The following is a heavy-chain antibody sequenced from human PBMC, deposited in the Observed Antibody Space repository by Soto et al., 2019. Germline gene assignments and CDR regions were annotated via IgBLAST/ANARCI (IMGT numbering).Heavy chain of an antibody. Sequence: GSLRLSCAASGFTFSSYGMHWVRQAPGKGLEWVAVISYDGSNKYYADSVKGRFTISRDNSKNTLYLQMNSLRAEDTAVYYCARGPSFYGSGSYYFQEGYFDYWGQGTLVTVSS. D-gene: IGHD3-10*01. CDR1: GFTFSSYG. J-gene: IGHJ4*02. CDR2: ISYDGSNK. CDR3: ARGPSFYGSGSYYFQEGYFDY. V-gene: IGHV3-30*03.